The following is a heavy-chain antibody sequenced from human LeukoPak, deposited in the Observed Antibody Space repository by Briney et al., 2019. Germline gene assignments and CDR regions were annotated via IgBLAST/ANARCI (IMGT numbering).Heavy chain of an antibody. J-gene: IGHJ4*02. CDR2: INPNSGGT. V-gene: IGHV1-2*02. CDR1: GYTFTGYY. CDR3: ARDLTPYDYVWGSYRYTEAPGVLDY. D-gene: IGHD3-16*02. Sequence: ASVKVSCKASGYTFTGYYMHWVRQAPGQGLEWMGWINPNSGGTNYAQKFQGRVTMTRDTSISTAYMELSRLRSDDTAVYYCARDLTPYDYVWGSYRYTEAPGVLDYWGQGTLVTVSS.